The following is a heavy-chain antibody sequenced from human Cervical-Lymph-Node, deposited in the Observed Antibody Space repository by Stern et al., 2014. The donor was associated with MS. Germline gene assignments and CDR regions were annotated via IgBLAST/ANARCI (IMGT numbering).Heavy chain of an antibody. Sequence: QVQLQESGPGLVKPSETLSLTCTVSGGSISRYYWSWIRQPPGTGLAWIGNIYYRGSHNYKPSLNSRVTLSVDTSKNQFSLKLSSVTAADTAVYYCARGYGGNPIDYWGQGTLVTVSS. V-gene: IGHV4-59*01. CDR3: ARGYGGNPIDY. CDR1: GGSISRYY. J-gene: IGHJ4*02. CDR2: IYYRGSH. D-gene: IGHD4-23*01.